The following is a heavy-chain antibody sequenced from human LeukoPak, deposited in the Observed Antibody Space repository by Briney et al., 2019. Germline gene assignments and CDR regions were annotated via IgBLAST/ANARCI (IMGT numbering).Heavy chain of an antibody. Sequence: ASVKVSCKASGGTFSSYGISWVRQAPGQGLEWMGRIIPIFGTANYAQKFQGRVTITADKFTSTAYMEVSSLRSEDTAVYYCARTNYYDSSGYQGAGTYYYGMDVWSQGTTVTVSS. CDR2: IIPIFGTA. J-gene: IGHJ6*02. CDR3: ARTNYYDSSGYQGAGTYYYGMDV. V-gene: IGHV1-69*06. CDR1: GGTFSSYG. D-gene: IGHD3-22*01.